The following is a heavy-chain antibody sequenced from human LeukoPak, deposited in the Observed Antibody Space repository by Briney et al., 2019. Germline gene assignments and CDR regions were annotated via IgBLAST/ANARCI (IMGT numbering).Heavy chain of an antibody. D-gene: IGHD5-18*01. CDR2: ISYDGSNK. CDR1: GFTFSSYG. V-gene: IGHV3-30*03. CDR3: ARVEGGYTYVYDY. J-gene: IGHJ4*02. Sequence: GSLRLSCAASGFTFSSYGMHWVRQAPGKGLEWVAVISYDGSNKYYADSVKGRFTISRDNSKNTLYLQMNSLRAEDTAVYYCARVEGGYTYVYDYWGQGTLVTVSS.